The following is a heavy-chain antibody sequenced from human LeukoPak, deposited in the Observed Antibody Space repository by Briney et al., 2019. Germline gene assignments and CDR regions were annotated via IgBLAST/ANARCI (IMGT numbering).Heavy chain of an antibody. V-gene: IGHV4-39*07. D-gene: IGHD3-10*01. J-gene: IGHJ4*02. Sequence: SETLSLTCTVSGGSISSYYWSWIRQPPGKGLEWIGSIYYSGSTYYNPSLKSRVTISVDTSKNQFSLKLSSVTAADTAVYYCARVRGIQFYDYWGQGTLVTVSS. CDR1: GGSISSYY. CDR2: IYYSGST. CDR3: ARVRGIQFYDY.